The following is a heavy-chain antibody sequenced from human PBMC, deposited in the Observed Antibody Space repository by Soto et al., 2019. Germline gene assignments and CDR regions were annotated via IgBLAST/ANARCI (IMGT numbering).Heavy chain of an antibody. D-gene: IGHD5-12*01. CDR3: SRRYEYLYDD. CDR2: IYYSGST. Sequence: SETLSLTCTVSGGSISSYYWSWIRQPPGKGLEWVGYIYYSGSTNYNPSLKSRVTISVDTAKNQFSLKLSYVTAADTALEHDSRRYEYLYDDWGQGTLDTLSS. V-gene: IGHV4-59*08. CDR1: GGSISSYY. J-gene: IGHJ4*02.